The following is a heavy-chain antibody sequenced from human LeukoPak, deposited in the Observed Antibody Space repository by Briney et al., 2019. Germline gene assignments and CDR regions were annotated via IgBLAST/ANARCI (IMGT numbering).Heavy chain of an antibody. CDR3: ARVGYSYSINDWSRPGLGAYPNKYQYYMDI. CDR1: GGSISSYY. D-gene: IGHD5-18*01. J-gene: IGHJ6*03. V-gene: IGHV4-59*12. Sequence: SETLSLTCTVSGGSISSYYWSWIRQPPGKGLEWIGYIYYSGSTNYNPSLKSRVTISVDTSKNQFSLKVSSVTAADTAVYYCARVGYSYSINDWSRPGLGAYPNKYQYYMDIWGKGTTVTVSS. CDR2: IYYSGST.